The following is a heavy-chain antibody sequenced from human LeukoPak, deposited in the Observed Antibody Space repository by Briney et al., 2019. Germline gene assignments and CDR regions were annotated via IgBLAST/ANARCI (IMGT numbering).Heavy chain of an antibody. V-gene: IGHV1-69*05. CDR1: GGTFSSYA. CDR3: ASGRPTYCCSSTSCFFDY. J-gene: IGHJ4*02. D-gene: IGHD2-2*01. CDR2: IIPIFGTA. Sequence: GASVKVSCKASGGTFSSYAISWVRQAPGQGLEWMGGIIPIFGTANYAQKFQGRVTITTDESTSTAYMELSSLRSEDTAVYYCASGRPTYCCSSTSCFFDYWGQGTLVTVSS.